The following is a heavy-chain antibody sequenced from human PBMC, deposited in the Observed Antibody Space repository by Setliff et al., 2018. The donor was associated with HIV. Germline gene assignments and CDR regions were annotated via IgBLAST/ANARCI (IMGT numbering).Heavy chain of an antibody. CDR1: GGSISSYY. CDR2: IYASGSV. Sequence: SETLSLTCTVSGGSISSYYWSWIRQPPGKGLEWIGYIYASGSVNYNPSLKSRVTISVDTSKNQFSLKLSSVTAADTAVYFCARLIHTGLLYFDFWGLGTLVTVSS. V-gene: IGHV4-4*09. J-gene: IGHJ4*02. D-gene: IGHD2-8*02. CDR3: ARLIHTGLLYFDF.